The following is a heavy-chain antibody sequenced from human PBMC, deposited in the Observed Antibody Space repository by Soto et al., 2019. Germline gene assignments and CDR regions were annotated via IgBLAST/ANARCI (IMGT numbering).Heavy chain of an antibody. Sequence: SVKVSCKASGGTFSSYTISWVRQAPGEGLEWMGRIIPILGIANYAQKFQGRVTITADKSTSTAYMELSSLRSEDTAVYYCARAYSNYDPWFDTWGQGTLVTVST. D-gene: IGHD4-4*01. V-gene: IGHV1-69*02. J-gene: IGHJ5*02. CDR2: IIPILGIA. CDR3: ARAYSNYDPWFDT. CDR1: GGTFSSYT.